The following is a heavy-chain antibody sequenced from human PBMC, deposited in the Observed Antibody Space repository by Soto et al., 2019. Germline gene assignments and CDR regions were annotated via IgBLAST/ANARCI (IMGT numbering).Heavy chain of an antibody. D-gene: IGHD2-2*01. Sequence: QITLKESGPTLVKPTQTLTLTCTFSGFSLSTSGVTVGWIRQPPGKGLEWLALIYWDDDKRSSPSLKNRLTITKDTSKNQVVRTITNMEPMDTATYYCAHRQSFDIVVVPASIHPGEVYFDYVGEGTPVTVSS. V-gene: IGHV2-5*02. CDR1: GFSLSTSGVT. CDR2: IYWDDDK. J-gene: IGHJ4*02. CDR3: AHRQSFDIVVVPASIHPGEVYFDY.